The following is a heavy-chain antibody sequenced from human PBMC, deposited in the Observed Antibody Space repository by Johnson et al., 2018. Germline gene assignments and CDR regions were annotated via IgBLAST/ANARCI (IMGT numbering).Heavy chain of an antibody. CDR3: EKGGGSDYYARRLDI. J-gene: IGHJ3*02. CDR1: GFTFSNYG. Sequence: QVQLVQSGGGVVQPGRSLRLSCAASGFTFSNYGMHWVRQAPGKGLEWVAVIWYDGSNKYYADSVKGRFTISRDNSKNTLYLQMNSLRAEDTAVYYCEKGGGSDYYARRLDIWGQGTMVTGSS. V-gene: IGHV3-33*06. CDR2: IWYDGSNK. D-gene: IGHD3-22*01.